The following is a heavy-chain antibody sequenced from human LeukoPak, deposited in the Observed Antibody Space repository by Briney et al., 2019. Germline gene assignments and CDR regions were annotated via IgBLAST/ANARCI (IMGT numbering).Heavy chain of an antibody. V-gene: IGHV1-2*02. D-gene: IGHD5-18*01. CDR2: TNPNSGGT. CDR1: GYTFTGYY. Sequence: GASVKVSCKASGYTFTGYYMHWVRQAPGQGLEWMGWTNPNSGGTNYAQKLQGRVTMTTDTSTSTAYMELRSLRSDDTAVYYCARGLGRTAMVTRGGVRFDYWGQGTLVTVSS. J-gene: IGHJ4*02. CDR3: ARGLGRTAMVTRGGVRFDY.